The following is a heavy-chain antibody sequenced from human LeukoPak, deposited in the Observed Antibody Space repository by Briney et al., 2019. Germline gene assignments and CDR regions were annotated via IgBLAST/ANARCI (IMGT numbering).Heavy chain of an antibody. CDR2: ISYDGSNK. Sequence: GRSLRLSCAASGFTFSSYGMHWVRQAPGKGLEWVAVISYDGSNKYYADSVKGRFTISRDNSKNTLYLQMNSLRAEDTAVYYCASEDYSGSWYGSYYYGMDVWGKGTTVTVSS. D-gene: IGHD6-13*01. J-gene: IGHJ6*04. CDR1: GFTFSSYG. CDR3: ASEDYSGSWYGSYYYGMDV. V-gene: IGHV3-30*03.